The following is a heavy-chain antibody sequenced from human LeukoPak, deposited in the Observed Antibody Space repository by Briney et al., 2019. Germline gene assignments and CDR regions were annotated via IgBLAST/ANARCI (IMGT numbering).Heavy chain of an antibody. D-gene: IGHD1-26*01. CDR3: AKPPVGVTRTPHAFDI. CDR2: ISGSGGST. V-gene: IGHV3-23*01. J-gene: IGHJ3*02. CDR1: GFTFSSYA. Sequence: GGSLRLSCAASGFTFSSYAMSWVRQAPGKGLEWVSAISGSGGSTYYADSVKGRFTISRDNSKNTLYLQMNSLRAEDTAVYYCAKPPVGVTRTPHAFDIWGQGTMVTVSS.